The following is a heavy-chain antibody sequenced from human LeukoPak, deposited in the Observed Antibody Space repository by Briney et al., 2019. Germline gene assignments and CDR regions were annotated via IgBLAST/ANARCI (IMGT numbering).Heavy chain of an antibody. D-gene: IGHD6-13*01. V-gene: IGHV3-21*01. J-gene: IGHJ4*02. Sequence: GGSLRLSYAASGFTFSSYSMNWVRQAPGKGLEWVSFISSSRSYIYYADSVKGRFTISRDNAKNSLYLQMNSLRAEDTAVYYCARFIAAPYYFDYWGRGTLVTVSS. CDR1: GFTFSSYS. CDR2: ISSSRSYI. CDR3: ARFIAAPYYFDY.